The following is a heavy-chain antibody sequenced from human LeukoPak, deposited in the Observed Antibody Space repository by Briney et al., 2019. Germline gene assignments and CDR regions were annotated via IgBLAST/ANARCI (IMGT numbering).Heavy chain of an antibody. V-gene: IGHV3-74*01. Sequence: PGGSLRLSCAPSSAFTSRDYWMHWVRHASGKGLVWVSRLNEDGSRTIYADSVKGRFTISRDNAKNTVYLQMNNLRDEDTAVYYCARGPPGFYGTDVWGQGTTVTVSS. CDR2: LNEDGSRT. CDR1: AFTSRDYW. J-gene: IGHJ6*02. D-gene: IGHD1-14*01. CDR3: ARGPPGFYGTDV.